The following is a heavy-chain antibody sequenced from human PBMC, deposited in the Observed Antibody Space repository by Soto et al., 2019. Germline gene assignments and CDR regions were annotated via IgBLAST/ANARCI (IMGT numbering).Heavy chain of an antibody. CDR1: GGSISSSSYY. CDR3: AGGQGDFRPMDV. Sequence: QLQLQESGPGLVKPSETLSLTCTVSGGSISSSSYYWGWIRQPPGKGLEWIGSIYYSGSTYYNPSLKSRGTIPADTSKNQSALKQSSVTAADTAVYYCAGGQGDFRPMDVWGKGTTVTVSS. J-gene: IGHJ6*03. D-gene: IGHD3-3*01. CDR2: IYYSGST. V-gene: IGHV4-39*01.